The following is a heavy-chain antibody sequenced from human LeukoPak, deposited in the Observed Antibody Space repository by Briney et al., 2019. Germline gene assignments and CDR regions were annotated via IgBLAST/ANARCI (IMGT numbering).Heavy chain of an antibody. J-gene: IGHJ4*02. CDR2: ISGSGGST. CDR1: GFTFSSYA. Sequence: PGGSLRLSCASSGFTFSSYAMSWVRQAPGKGLEWVSAISGSGGSTYYADSVKGRFTISRDNSKNTLYLQMNNLRAEDTAVYYCAKGYSSGWYYFDYWGQGTLVTVSS. CDR3: AKGYSSGWYYFDY. V-gene: IGHV3-23*01. D-gene: IGHD6-19*01.